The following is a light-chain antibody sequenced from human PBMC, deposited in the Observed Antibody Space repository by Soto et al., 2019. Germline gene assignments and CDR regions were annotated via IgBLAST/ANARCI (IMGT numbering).Light chain of an antibody. V-gene: IGKV3-11*01. CDR3: QQRSAWPLT. CDR2: DAY. J-gene: IGKJ4*01. Sequence: EIVLTQSPATLSLSPGERATLSCRASQSVRGYLAWYQQKLGQAPRLLISDAYNRAACVPARFSGSGSGADVTLTISSLEPEDFAVYYCQQRSAWPLTFGGGTKVEIK. CDR1: QSVRGY.